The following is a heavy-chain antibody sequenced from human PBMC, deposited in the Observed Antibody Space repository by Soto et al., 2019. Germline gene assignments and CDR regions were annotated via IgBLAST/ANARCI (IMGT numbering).Heavy chain of an antibody. V-gene: IGHV3-15*07. D-gene: IGHD3-22*01. CDR1: GFTFDDYA. CDR2: IKSKTHGETT. CDR3: TAAFYYDSDGIGS. Sequence: PGGSLRLSCAASGFTFDDYAMHWVRQAPGKGLEWVGRIKSKTHGETTVYAAPVKGRFTISRDDSKNTLYLQLNSLKTEDTAVYPCTAAFYYDSDGIGSWGQGTLVTVS. J-gene: IGHJ4*02.